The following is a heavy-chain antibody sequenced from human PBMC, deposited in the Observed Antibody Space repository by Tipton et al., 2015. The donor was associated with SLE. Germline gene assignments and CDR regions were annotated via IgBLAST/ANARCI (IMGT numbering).Heavy chain of an antibody. CDR2: LSDIGRT. CDR3: ARQRDLDAFDI. Sequence: TLSLTCAVSGGSISSSNWWSWVRQSPGKGLEWIGYLSDIGRTNYKSSLRSRVTISVDTSRNQLSLKVTSVTAADTAVYYCARQRDLDAFDIWGQGTMVIVSS. CDR1: GGSISSSNW. J-gene: IGHJ3*02. D-gene: IGHD6-25*01. V-gene: IGHV4-4*02.